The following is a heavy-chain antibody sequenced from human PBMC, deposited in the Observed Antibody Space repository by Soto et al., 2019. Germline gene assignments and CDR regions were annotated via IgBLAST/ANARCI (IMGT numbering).Heavy chain of an antibody. J-gene: IGHJ3*02. D-gene: IGHD2-2*02. CDR1: GFTFSTYE. V-gene: IGHV3-30-3*01. CDR3: ARDRDCSSTSCYNAFDI. CDR2: ISNDGASK. Sequence: HPGGSLRLSCXASGFTFSTYEMHWVRQAPGKGLEWVAVISNDGASKYYADSVKGRFTISRDNSKNTLYLQMSSLRAEDTAVYYCARDRDCSSTSCYNAFDIWGQGTMVTVSS.